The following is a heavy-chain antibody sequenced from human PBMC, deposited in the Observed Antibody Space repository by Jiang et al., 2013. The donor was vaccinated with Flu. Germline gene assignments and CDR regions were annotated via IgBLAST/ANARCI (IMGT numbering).Heavy chain of an antibody. CDR2: VDPEDGET. D-gene: IGHD3-22*01. Sequence: DYYMHWVQQAPGKGLEWMGLVDPEDGETIYAEKFQGRVTITADTSTDTAYMELSSLRSEDTAVYYCATGQALTMIGPAGYWGQGTLVTVSS. CDR3: ATGQALTMIGPAGY. CDR1: DYY. V-gene: IGHV1-69-2*01. J-gene: IGHJ4*02.